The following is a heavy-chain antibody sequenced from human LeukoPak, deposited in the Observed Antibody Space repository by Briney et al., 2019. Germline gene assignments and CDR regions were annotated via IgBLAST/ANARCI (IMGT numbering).Heavy chain of an antibody. CDR2: IKQDGSEK. Sequence: PGGSLRLSCAASGFTFSSYWMSRVRQAPGKGLEWVANIKQDGSEKYYVDSVKGRFTISRDNAKNPLYLQMNSLRAEDTAVYHCARVDSVLLWFGESPNYFDYWGQGTLVTVSS. V-gene: IGHV3-7*01. CDR1: GFTFSSYW. J-gene: IGHJ4*02. CDR3: ARVDSVLLWFGESPNYFDY. D-gene: IGHD3-10*01.